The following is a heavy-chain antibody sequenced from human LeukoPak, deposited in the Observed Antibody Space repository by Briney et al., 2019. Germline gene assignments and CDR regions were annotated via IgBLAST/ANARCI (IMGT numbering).Heavy chain of an antibody. V-gene: IGHV3-74*01. D-gene: IGHD6-19*01. CDR1: GFTFAAYW. J-gene: IGHJ4*02. CDR3: ARGGAVPGPPGSLDS. Sequence: PGESLRLSCAASGFTFAAYWMHWVRQAPGKGLEWVSRVNSDAGSITYADSVKGRFTISRDNAKDTLYLQMNSLRAEDTAVYYCARGGAVPGPPGSLDSWGQGTLLTVSS. CDR2: VNSDAGSI.